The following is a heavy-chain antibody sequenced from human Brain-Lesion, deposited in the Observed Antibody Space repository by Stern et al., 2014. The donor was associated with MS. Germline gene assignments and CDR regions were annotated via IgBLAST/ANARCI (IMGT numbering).Heavy chain of an antibody. CDR2: ISHSGGT. CDR3: ARELPDLNAFDI. Sequence: VQLVESGPGLVKPSGTLSLTCAVSGGSISSSNWGGWVRPSPGKGLEWLGGISHSGGTKYSPSFESRVIISVDKSKNHFSLKLSYVTAADTAVYYCARELPDLNAFDIWGQGTMVTVSS. D-gene: IGHD1-14*01. J-gene: IGHJ3*02. CDR1: GGSISSSNW. V-gene: IGHV4-4*02.